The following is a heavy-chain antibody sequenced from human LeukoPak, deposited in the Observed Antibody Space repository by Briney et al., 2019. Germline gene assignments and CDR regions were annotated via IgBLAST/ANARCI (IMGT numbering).Heavy chain of an antibody. V-gene: IGHV4-31*03. CDR1: GASITSGVHY. J-gene: IGHJ6*03. Sequence: SHTLSLTCTVFGASITSGVHYWSWIRQHPGKGPEWIGHIYYSGSTYSNPSLKGRVSMSLDTSKNQLSLELLSVTAADTAVYWRARVLNGVPPYYYYYNIDVWGKGTTVTVSS. CDR3: ARVLNGVPPYYYYYNIDV. CDR2: IYYSGST. D-gene: IGHD2-8*02.